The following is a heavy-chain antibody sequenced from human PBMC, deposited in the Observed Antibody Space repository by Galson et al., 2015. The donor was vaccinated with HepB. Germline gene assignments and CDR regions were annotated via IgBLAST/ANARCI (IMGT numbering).Heavy chain of an antibody. J-gene: IGHJ1*01. CDR2: ISGSGGNT. V-gene: IGHV3-23*01. D-gene: IGHD6-13*01. Sequence: SLRLSCAASGFTFSSYVMSWVRQAPGKGLEWVSGISGSGGNTNYADSVKGRFTISRDNPKNTVYLQINSLRAEDTAVYYCAKGPIVAGGTRPPWLSPIQHWGQGTQVTVSS. CDR1: GFTFSSYV. CDR3: AKGPIVAGGTRPPWLSPIQH.